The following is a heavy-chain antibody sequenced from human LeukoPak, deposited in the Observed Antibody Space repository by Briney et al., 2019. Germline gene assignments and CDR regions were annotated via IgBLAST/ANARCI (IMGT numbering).Heavy chain of an antibody. J-gene: IGHJ4*02. Sequence: GRSLRLSCAASGFTFSSYAMSWVRQAPGKGMEWVSAISGSGGSTYYADSVKGRFTISRDNSKNTLYLQMNSLRAEDTAVYYCVIDSSGYYYARVDYWGQGTLVTVSS. CDR3: VIDSSGYYYARVDY. D-gene: IGHD3-22*01. V-gene: IGHV3-23*01. CDR1: GFTFSSYA. CDR2: ISGSGGST.